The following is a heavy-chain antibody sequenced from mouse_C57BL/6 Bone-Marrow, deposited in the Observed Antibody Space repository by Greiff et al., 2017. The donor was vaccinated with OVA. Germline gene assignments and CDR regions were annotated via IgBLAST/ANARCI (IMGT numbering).Heavy chain of an antibody. Sequence: QVQLQQSGAELARPGASVKLSCKASGYTFTSYGISWVKQRPGQGLEWIGEIYPRSGNTYYNEKFKGKATLTADKSSSTAYMELRSLTSEDSAVDFCAKGYDGSSYEYFDVWGTGTTVTVSS. CDR3: AKGYDGSSYEYFDV. J-gene: IGHJ1*03. V-gene: IGHV1-81*01. CDR1: GYTFTSYG. CDR2: IYPRSGNT. D-gene: IGHD1-1*01.